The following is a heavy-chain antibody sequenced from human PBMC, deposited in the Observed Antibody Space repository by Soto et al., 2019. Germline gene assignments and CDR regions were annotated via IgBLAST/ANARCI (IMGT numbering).Heavy chain of an antibody. J-gene: IGHJ6*02. CDR3: ARDLRAAGRPGMDV. V-gene: IGHV1-69*13. CDR2: IIPIVGTG. CDR1: WGSFSSYA. D-gene: IGHD6-13*01. Sequence: VASVKVSCKASWGSFSSYAISWVRQAPGQGLEWMGGIIPIVGTGNYAQNFQGRVTITADESTSTAYMELSSLRSEDTAMYYCARDLRAAGRPGMDVWGQGTTVTVSS.